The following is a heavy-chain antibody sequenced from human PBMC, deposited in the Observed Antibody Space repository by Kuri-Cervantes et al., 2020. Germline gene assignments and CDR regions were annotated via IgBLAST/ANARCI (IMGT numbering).Heavy chain of an antibody. D-gene: IGHD4-17*01. CDR3: ARDRDYGDYHYYYGMDV. J-gene: IGHJ6*02. CDR2: ISYDGSNK. CDR1: GFTFSSYG. V-gene: IGHV3-30*03. Sequence: GESLKISCAASGFTFSSYGMHWVRQAPGKGLEWVAVISYDGSNKYYADSVKGRFTISRDNSKNTPYLQMNSLRAEDTAVYYCARDRDYGDYHYYYGMDVWGQGTTVTVSS.